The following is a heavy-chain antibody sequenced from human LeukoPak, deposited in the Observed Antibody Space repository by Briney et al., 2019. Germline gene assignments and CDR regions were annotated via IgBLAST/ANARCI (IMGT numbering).Heavy chain of an antibody. CDR1: GCTFTGYY. CDR3: ARDSGSYSSVVS. J-gene: IGHJ4*02. CDR2: INPNSGGT. D-gene: IGHD1-26*01. V-gene: IGHV1-2*06. Sequence: ASVKVSCKASGCTFTGYYMHWVRQAPGQGLEWMGRINPNSGGTNYAQKFQGRVTMTRDTSISTAYMELSRLRSDDTAVYYCARDSGSYSSVVSWGQGTLVTVSS.